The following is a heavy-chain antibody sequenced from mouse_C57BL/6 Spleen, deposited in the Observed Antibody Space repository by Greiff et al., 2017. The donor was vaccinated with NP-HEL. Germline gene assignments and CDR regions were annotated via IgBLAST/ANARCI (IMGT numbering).Heavy chain of an antibody. Sequence: EVQVVESGGGLVQPGGSMKLSCVASGFTFSNYWMNWVRQSPEKGLEWVAQIRLKSDNYATHYAESVKGRFTISRDDSKSSVYLQMNNLRAEDTGIYYCTVVYDGYPVYFDYWGQGTTLTVSS. V-gene: IGHV6-3*01. D-gene: IGHD2-3*01. CDR1: GFTFSNYW. J-gene: IGHJ2*01. CDR2: IRLKSDNYAT. CDR3: TVVYDGYPVYFDY.